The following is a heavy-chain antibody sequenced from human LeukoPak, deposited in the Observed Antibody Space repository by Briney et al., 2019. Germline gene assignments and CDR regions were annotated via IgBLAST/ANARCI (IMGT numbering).Heavy chain of an antibody. CDR2: TSAYNGNT. Sequence: ASVKVSCKASGYSFTRYGISWGRQAPGQWLELMGWTSAYNGNTNYAQKLQGRVTMTTDTSTSTAYMELRSLRSDDTAVYYCARVPTLSYYYDSSGYCDYWGQGTLVTVSS. CDR3: ARVPTLSYYYDSSGYCDY. D-gene: IGHD3-22*01. CDR1: GYSFTRYG. V-gene: IGHV1-18*01. J-gene: IGHJ4*02.